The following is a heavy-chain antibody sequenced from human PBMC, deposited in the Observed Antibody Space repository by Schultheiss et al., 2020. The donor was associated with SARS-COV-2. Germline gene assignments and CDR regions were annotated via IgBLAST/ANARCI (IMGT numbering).Heavy chain of an antibody. V-gene: IGHV1-8*02. CDR3: ARSQIVATGSDY. D-gene: IGHD5-12*01. CDR2: MNPNSGNT. J-gene: IGHJ4*02. Sequence: GESLKISCKASGYTFNTYGLSWVRQAPGQGLQWMGWMNPNSGNTGYAQKFQGRVTMTRNTSISTAYMELSSLRSEDTAVYYCARSQIVATGSDYWGQGTLVTVSS. CDR1: GYTFNTYG.